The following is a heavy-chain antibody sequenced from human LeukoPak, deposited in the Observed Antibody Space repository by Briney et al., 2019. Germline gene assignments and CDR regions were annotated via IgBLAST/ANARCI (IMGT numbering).Heavy chain of an antibody. D-gene: IGHD3-10*01. Sequence: SETLSLTCAVSGGSISSSNWWSWVRQPPGKGLEWIGEIYHSGSTNYNPSLKSRVTISVDTSKNQFSLKLSSVTAADTAVYYCARVDTMVRGVMSLGFDYWGQGTLVTVSS. CDR1: GGSISSSNW. CDR2: IYHSGST. J-gene: IGHJ4*02. V-gene: IGHV4-4*02. CDR3: ARVDTMVRGVMSLGFDY.